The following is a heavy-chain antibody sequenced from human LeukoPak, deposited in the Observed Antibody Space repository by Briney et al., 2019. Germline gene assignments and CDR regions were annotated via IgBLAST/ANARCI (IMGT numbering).Heavy chain of an antibody. V-gene: IGHV3-30*19. CDR2: ISYDGSNK. D-gene: IGHD5-24*01. J-gene: IGHJ4*02. CDR3: ARDRGYSYADY. Sequence: GGSLRLSCAASEFTFTTYGMHWVRQAPGKGLEWVAVISYDGSNKYDADSVRGRFAISRDNSKNILYLQMNSLRAEDTAVYYCARDRGYSYADYWGQGTLVTVSS. CDR1: EFTFTTYG.